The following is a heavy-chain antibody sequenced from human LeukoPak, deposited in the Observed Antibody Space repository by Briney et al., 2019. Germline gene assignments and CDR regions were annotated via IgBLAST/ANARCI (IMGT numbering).Heavy chain of an antibody. CDR3: ARASFRRRFDY. CDR2: INHSGST. V-gene: IGHV4-34*01. D-gene: IGHD2/OR15-2a*01. CDR1: GGSFSGYY. Sequence: PSETLSLTCAVYGGSFSGYYWSWIRQPPGKGLEWIGEINHSGSTNYNPSLKSRVTISVDTSKNQFSLKLSSVTAADTAVYYCARASFRRRFDYWGQGTLVTVSS. J-gene: IGHJ4*02.